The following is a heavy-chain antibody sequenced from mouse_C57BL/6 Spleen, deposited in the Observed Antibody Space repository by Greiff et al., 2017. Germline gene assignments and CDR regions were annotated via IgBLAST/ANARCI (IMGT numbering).Heavy chain of an antibody. CDR2: IDPSDSET. Sequence: VQLQQPGAELVRPGSSVKLSCKASGYTFTSYWMHWVKQRPIQGLEWIGNIDPSDSETHYNQKFKDKATLTVDKSSSTAYMQLSSLTSEDSAVYYCARRGYDYDGDYAMDYWGQGTSDTVSS. CDR1: GYTFTSYW. D-gene: IGHD2-4*01. V-gene: IGHV1-52*01. J-gene: IGHJ4*01. CDR3: ARRGYDYDGDYAMDY.